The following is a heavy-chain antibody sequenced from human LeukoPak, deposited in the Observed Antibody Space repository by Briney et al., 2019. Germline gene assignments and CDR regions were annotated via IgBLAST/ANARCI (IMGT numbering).Heavy chain of an antibody. D-gene: IGHD3-22*01. Sequence: ASVKVSCKASGYTFTSYDINWVRQATGQGLEWMGWMNPNSGNTGYAQKFQGRVTITRNTSISTAYMELSSLRSEDTAVYYCARGTPRDYYDSSGYYPFDYWGQGTLVPSPQ. V-gene: IGHV1-8*03. CDR1: GYTFTSYD. CDR2: MNPNSGNT. J-gene: IGHJ4*02. CDR3: ARGTPRDYYDSSGYYPFDY.